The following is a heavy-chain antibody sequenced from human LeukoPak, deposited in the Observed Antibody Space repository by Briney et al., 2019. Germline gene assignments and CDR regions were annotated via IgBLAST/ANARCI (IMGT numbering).Heavy chain of an antibody. J-gene: IGHJ4*02. CDR3: AKCSGSGGNCYYFDY. D-gene: IGHD2-15*01. CDR1: GYTFTSYY. V-gene: IGHV1-2*02. CDR2: INPSSGGT. Sequence: ASVRVSCKASGYTFTSYYMHWVRQAPGQGLEWMGWINPSSGGTDYAQKFQGRVTMTRDTSITTAYMELSRLGSDDTAVYYCAKCSGSGGNCYYFDYWGQGTLVTVSS.